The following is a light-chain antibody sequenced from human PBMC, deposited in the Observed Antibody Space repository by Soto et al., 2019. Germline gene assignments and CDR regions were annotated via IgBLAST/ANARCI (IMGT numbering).Light chain of an antibody. J-gene: IGKJ4*01. CDR2: GAS. V-gene: IGKV3-20*01. CDR3: QQYGNSPLP. CDR1: QSVSSTY. Sequence: EIVLTQSPGTLSLSPGERATLSCRASQSVSSTYLAWYQQRPGQAPRLLIYGASNRATGIPDRFSGSGSGTDFTLTISRLEPEDFAVYFCQQYGNSPLPFSGGTKVDIK.